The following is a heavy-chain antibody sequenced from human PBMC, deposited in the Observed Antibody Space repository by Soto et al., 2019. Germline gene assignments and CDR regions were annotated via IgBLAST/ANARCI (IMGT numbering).Heavy chain of an antibody. CDR1: GFTFSSYG. CDR3: AKDVRQWELLFPFDY. CDR2: ISYGGSNK. V-gene: IGHV3-30*18. Sequence: GGSLRLSCAASGFTFSSYGMHWVRQAPGKGLEWVAVISYGGSNKYYADSVKGRFTISRDNSKNTLYLQMNSLRAEDTAVYYCAKDVRQWELLFPFDYWGQGTLVTVSS. D-gene: IGHD1-26*01. J-gene: IGHJ4*02.